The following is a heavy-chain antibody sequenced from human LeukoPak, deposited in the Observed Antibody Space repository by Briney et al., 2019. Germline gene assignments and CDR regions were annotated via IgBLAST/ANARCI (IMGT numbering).Heavy chain of an antibody. CDR2: INLSGST. Sequence: PSETLSLTCGVSGGSFSGSYWGWIRHPPGKGLEWIGEINLSGSTNYNSSLTSRVTISLDTSKNQFSLNLRSVTTADTTVYYCARVSISLFGVVTAHFDSWGQGTLVAVSS. CDR3: ARVSISLFGVVTAHFDS. CDR1: GGSFSGSY. D-gene: IGHD3-3*01. J-gene: IGHJ4*02. V-gene: IGHV4-34*01.